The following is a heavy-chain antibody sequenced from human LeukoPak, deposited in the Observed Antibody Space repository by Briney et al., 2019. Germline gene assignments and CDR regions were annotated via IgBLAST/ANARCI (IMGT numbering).Heavy chain of an antibody. V-gene: IGHV4-34*01. CDR3: ARGYSSSWYYFDY. D-gene: IGHD6-13*01. J-gene: IGHJ4*02. CDR1: GGSFSGYH. Sequence: SETLSLTCAVYGGSFSGYHWSWFRQPPGKGLEWIGESNYRGSTTYNPSHKSRVTISVDTSKNQLSLNLSSATAADTAVYYCARGYSSSWYYFDYWGQGTLVTVSS. CDR2: SNYRGST.